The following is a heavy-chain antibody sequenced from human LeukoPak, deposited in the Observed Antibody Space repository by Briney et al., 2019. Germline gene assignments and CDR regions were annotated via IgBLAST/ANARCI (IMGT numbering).Heavy chain of an antibody. CDR2: VIPIFGTA. J-gene: IGHJ4*02. Sequence: SVKVSCKASGGTFISYAISWVRQAPGQGLEWMGGVIPIFGTANYAQKFQGRVTITADESTSTAYMELSSLRSEDTAVYYCARGSGRKVEGFDYWGQGTLVTVSS. V-gene: IGHV1-69*13. D-gene: IGHD1-14*01. CDR3: ARGSGRKVEGFDY. CDR1: GGTFISYA.